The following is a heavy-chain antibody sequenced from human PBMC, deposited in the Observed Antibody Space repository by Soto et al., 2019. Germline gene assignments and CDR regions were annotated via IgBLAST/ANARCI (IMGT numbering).Heavy chain of an antibody. D-gene: IGHD6-13*01. CDR3: ARDEAAQYYFDY. Sequence: EVQLVESGGGLVQPGGSLRLSCAASGFTFSSYWMHWVRQAPGKGLVWVSRINSDGSSTSYADSVKGRFTICRDNAKNTLYLQMNSLRAEDTAVYYCARDEAAQYYFDYWGQGTLVTVSS. CDR2: INSDGSST. CDR1: GFTFSSYW. V-gene: IGHV3-74*01. J-gene: IGHJ4*02.